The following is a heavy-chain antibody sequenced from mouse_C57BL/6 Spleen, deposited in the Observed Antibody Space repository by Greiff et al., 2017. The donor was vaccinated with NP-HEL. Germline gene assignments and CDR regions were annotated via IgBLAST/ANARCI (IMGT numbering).Heavy chain of an antibody. J-gene: IGHJ2*01. CDR1: GYTFTSYG. V-gene: IGHV1-81*01. D-gene: IGHD1-1*01. Sequence: QVQLQQSGAELARPGASVKLSCKASGYTFTSYGISWVKQRTGQGLEWIGEIYPRSGNTYYNEKFKGKATLTADKSSSTAYMELSSLTSEHTAVYSCASSSVYSGSSRCFDYWGQGTTLTVSS. CDR2: IYPRSGNT. CDR3: ASSSVYSGSSRCFDY.